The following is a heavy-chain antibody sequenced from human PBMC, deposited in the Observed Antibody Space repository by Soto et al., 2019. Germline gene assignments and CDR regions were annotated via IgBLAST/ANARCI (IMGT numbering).Heavy chain of an antibody. CDR1: GFTVSSNY. V-gene: IGHV3-53*04. CDR3: ASTKTHHYDILTGYYKAPFFY. J-gene: IGHJ4*02. Sequence: PGGSLRLSCAASGFTVSSNYMSWVRQAPGKGLEWVSVIYSGGSTYYADSVKGRFTISRHNSKNTLYLQMNSLRAEDTAVYYCASTKTHHYDILTGYYKAPFFYWGQGTLVTVSS. CDR2: IYSGGST. D-gene: IGHD3-9*01.